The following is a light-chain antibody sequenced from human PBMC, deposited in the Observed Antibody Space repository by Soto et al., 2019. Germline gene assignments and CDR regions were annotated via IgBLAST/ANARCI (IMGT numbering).Light chain of an antibody. CDR2: NNN. J-gene: IGLJ3*02. V-gene: IGLV1-44*01. CDR3: SAWYDSLSGPV. Sequence: QSVLTQPPSASGTPGQRVTISCSGSRASIGSNTVTWYQHLPGAAPKLLVYNNNQRPSGVPDRFSGSKSDTSASLAISGRQFEDEAVYYCSAWYDSLSGPVFGGGTKLTVL. CDR1: RASIGSNT.